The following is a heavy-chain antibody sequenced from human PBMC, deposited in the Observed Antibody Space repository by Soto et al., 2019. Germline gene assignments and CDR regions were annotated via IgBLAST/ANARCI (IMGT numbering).Heavy chain of an antibody. D-gene: IGHD3-9*01. CDR1: GYTFTSYA. J-gene: IGHJ5*02. Sequence: QVQLVQSGAEVKKPGASVKVSCKASGYTFTSYAMHWVRQAPGQRLEWMGWINTGNGNTKYSQKFQGRVTITRDTSASTAYMELSSLRSEDTAVYYCARGTYDILTGYYNDNWFDPWGQRTLVTVSS. V-gene: IGHV1-3*04. CDR3: ARGTYDILTGYYNDNWFDP. CDR2: INTGNGNT.